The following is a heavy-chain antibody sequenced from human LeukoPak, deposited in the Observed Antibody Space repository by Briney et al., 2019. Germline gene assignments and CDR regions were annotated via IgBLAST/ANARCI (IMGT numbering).Heavy chain of an antibody. Sequence: PSETLSLTCTVSGDSISTSSYYWGWIRQPPGKGLEWIGSVFFSGNTYYEPSLKSRVTISVATSTNQFSLKLSSVTAADTAVYYCAREGDWNYYFDYWGQGTLVTVSS. CDR3: AREGDWNYYFDY. J-gene: IGHJ4*02. CDR1: GDSISTSSYY. CDR2: VFFSGNT. V-gene: IGHV4-39*07. D-gene: IGHD1-7*01.